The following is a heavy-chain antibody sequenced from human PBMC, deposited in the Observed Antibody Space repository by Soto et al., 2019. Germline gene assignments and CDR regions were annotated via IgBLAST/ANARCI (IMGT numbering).Heavy chain of an antibody. V-gene: IGHV1-46*01. CDR1: GYTFTSYY. CDR2: INPSGGST. D-gene: IGHD4-17*01. J-gene: IGHJ4*02. Sequence: ASVKVSCKASGYTFTSYYMHWVRQAPGQGLEWMGIINPSGGSTSYAQKFQGRVTMTRDTSTSTVYMELSSLRSEDTAVYYCARDLRRYGDSFRQAAYWGQGTLVTVSS. CDR3: ARDLRRYGDSFRQAAY.